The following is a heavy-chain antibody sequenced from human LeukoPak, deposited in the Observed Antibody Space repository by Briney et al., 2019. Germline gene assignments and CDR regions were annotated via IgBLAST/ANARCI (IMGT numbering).Heavy chain of an antibody. J-gene: IGHJ3*02. CDR3: ARDVGLGYYDSSGYGDAFKI. CDR2: IYHSGHT. CDR1: GDSISGGGYD. V-gene: IGHV4-31*03. D-gene: IGHD3-22*01. Sequence: SETLSLTCTVAGDSISGGGYDWSWIRQQPGKGLGWSGYIYHSGHTYYNPSIKSRVTISVDTSKDQFSLKLSSVTAADTALYYCARDVGLGYYDSSGYGDAFKIWGQGTMVTVSS.